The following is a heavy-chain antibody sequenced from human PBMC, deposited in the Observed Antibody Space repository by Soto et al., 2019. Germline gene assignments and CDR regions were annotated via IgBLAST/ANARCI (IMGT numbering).Heavy chain of an antibody. CDR3: ARGLVSSGWRDYYYYGMDV. V-gene: IGHV3-74*01. D-gene: IGHD6-19*01. J-gene: IGHJ6*02. CDR1: GFTFSSYW. Sequence: GGSLRLSCAASGFTFSSYWMHWVRQAPGKGLVWVSRINSDGSSTSYADSVKGRFTISRDNAKNTLYLQMNSLRAEDTAVYYCARGLVSSGWRDYYYYGMDVWGLGTTVTVSS. CDR2: INSDGSST.